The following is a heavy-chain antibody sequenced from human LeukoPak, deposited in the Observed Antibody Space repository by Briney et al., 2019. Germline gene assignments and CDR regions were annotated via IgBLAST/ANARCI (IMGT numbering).Heavy chain of an antibody. CDR2: IRSKAYGGTT. CDR1: GFTFGGYA. V-gene: IGHV3-49*04. CDR3: TTEGWFGELLYGY. Sequence: GRPLRLSCTASGFTFGGYAMSWVRQAPGKGLEWVGFIRSKAYGGTTEYAASVKGRFTISRDDSKSIAYLQMNSLKTEDTAVYYCTTEGWFGELLYGYWGQGTLVTVSS. J-gene: IGHJ4*02. D-gene: IGHD3-10*01.